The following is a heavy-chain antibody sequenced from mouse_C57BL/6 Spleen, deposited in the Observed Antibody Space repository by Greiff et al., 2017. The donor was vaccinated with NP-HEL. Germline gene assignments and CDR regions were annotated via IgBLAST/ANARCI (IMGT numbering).Heavy chain of an antibody. CDR3: TRGGYYGSSYVLDY. V-gene: IGHV5-9-1*02. CDR2: ISSGGDYI. J-gene: IGHJ2*01. Sequence: VPLLESGAGLVKPGGSLTLSCAASGFTFRSYAMSWVRQTPEKRLEWVAYISSGGDYIYYADTVKGRFTISRDNARNTLYLQMSSLKSEDTAMYYCTRGGYYGSSYVLDYWGQGTTLTVSS. D-gene: IGHD1-1*01. CDR1: GFTFRSYA.